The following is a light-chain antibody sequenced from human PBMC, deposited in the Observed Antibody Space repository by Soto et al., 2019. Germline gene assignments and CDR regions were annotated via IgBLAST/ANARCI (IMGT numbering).Light chain of an antibody. CDR2: DVS. CDR3: CSYAGSSTRV. V-gene: IGLV2-11*01. CDR1: TSDVCSYNY. J-gene: IGLJ1*01. Sequence: QSALTQPRSVSGSPGQSVTISCTGTTSDVCSYNYVSWYQQHPGKPPKLMIYDVSKRPSGAPDRFSGSKSGNTASLTISGLQPEDDADYYCCSYAGSSTRVFGTGTKLTVL.